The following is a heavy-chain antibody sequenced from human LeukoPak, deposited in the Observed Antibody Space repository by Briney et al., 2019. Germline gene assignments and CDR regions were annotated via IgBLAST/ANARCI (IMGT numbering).Heavy chain of an antibody. Sequence: GGSLRLSCAASGFTFSSYSMNWVRQAPGKGLEWVSSISSSSSYICYADSVKGRFTISRDNAKNSLYLQMNSLRAEDTAVYYCARDGAADYWGQGTLVTVSS. D-gene: IGHD6-13*01. V-gene: IGHV3-21*01. CDR1: GFTFSSYS. J-gene: IGHJ4*02. CDR2: ISSSSSYI. CDR3: ARDGAADY.